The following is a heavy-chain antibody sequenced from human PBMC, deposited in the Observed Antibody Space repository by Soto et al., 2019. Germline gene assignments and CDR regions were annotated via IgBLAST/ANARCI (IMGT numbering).Heavy chain of an antibody. Sequence: EVQLLESGGGLVQPGGSLRLSCAASGFTFSSYAMSWVRQAPGKGLEWVSAISGSGGSTYYADSVKGRFTISRDNSKNPLYLQMKSVRAEDTSVYYCAKAGGSRGGAFDIWGQGTMVTVSS. V-gene: IGHV3-23*01. CDR3: AKAGGSRGGAFDI. CDR2: ISGSGGST. D-gene: IGHD6-13*01. CDR1: GFTFSSYA. J-gene: IGHJ3*02.